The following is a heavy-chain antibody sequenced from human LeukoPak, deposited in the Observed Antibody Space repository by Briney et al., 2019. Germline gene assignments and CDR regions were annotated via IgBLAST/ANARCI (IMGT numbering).Heavy chain of an antibody. CDR2: INTNTGDP. CDR3: ARGLGLQLPQGVY. CDR1: GYTFTRYP. J-gene: IGHJ4*02. Sequence: GASVKVSCKASGYTFTRYPINWVRQAPGQGFEWMGWINTNTGDPTYAQGFTGRFVFSLDTSVSTAYLRISSLKTEDTAVYYCARGLGLQLPQGVYWGQGTLVTVSS. V-gene: IGHV7-4-1*02. D-gene: IGHD2-2*01.